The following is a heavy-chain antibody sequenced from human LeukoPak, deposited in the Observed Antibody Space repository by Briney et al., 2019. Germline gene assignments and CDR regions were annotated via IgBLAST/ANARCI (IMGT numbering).Heavy chain of an antibody. Sequence: GGSLRLSCAASGFTFSDHYMDWVRQAPGKGLEWVSYISSSGSTIYYADSVKGRFTISRDNAKNSLYLQMNSLRAEDTAVYYCARDKCRGAVAVPFDYWGQGTLVTVSS. CDR3: ARDKCRGAVAVPFDY. D-gene: IGHD6-19*01. CDR2: ISSSGSTI. J-gene: IGHJ4*02. V-gene: IGHV3-11*04. CDR1: GFTFSDHY.